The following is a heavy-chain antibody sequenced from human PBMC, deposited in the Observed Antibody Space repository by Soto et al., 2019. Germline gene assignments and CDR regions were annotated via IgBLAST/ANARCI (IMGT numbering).Heavy chain of an antibody. V-gene: IGHV3-30*18. D-gene: IGHD2-21*02. Sequence: QVQLVQSGGGVVQPGRSLRVSCAVSGFTFSNHAMHWVRQAPGKGLEWVAVISHDGSKKYYADSVKGRFTVSRDNSKNTVSLQMNRLRAEDTAVYYCAKDQGVITASDYYYFYVMDVWGQGTMVTVSS. CDR3: AKDQGVITASDYYYFYVMDV. CDR2: ISHDGSKK. J-gene: IGHJ6*02. CDR1: GFTFSNHA.